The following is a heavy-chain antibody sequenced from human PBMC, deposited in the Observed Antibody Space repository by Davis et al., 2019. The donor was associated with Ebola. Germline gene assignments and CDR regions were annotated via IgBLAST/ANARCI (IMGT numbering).Heavy chain of an antibody. J-gene: IGHJ5*02. CDR2: IIPVVDTK. CDR3: ARGKWFDT. V-gene: IGHV1-69*06. CDR1: GYTFTSYD. Sequence: AASVKVSCKASGYTFTSYDINWVRQATGQGLEWMGGIIPVVDTKDYEQKFQGRVTLTADKATNTAYMELSGLRLYDTAVYNCARGKWFDTWGQGTLVSVTS.